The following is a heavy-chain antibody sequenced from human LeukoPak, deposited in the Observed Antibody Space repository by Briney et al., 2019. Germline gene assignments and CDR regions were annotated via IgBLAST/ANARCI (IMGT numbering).Heavy chain of an antibody. Sequence: GRSLRLSCAASGCIFSSYAEHWVRQAPGKGLEWVAVILYDGSNKYYADSVKGRFTISRDNSKSTLSLQINSLRAEDTAVYYCARSTPPGARGMDVWGKGTTVTVSS. V-gene: IGHV3-30*04. CDR3: ARSTPPGARGMDV. CDR2: ILYDGSNK. CDR1: GCIFSSYA. D-gene: IGHD2-2*01. J-gene: IGHJ6*04.